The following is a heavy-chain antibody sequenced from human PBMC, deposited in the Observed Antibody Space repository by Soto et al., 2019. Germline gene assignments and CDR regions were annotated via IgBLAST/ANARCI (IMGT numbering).Heavy chain of an antibody. CDR1: GGTFSSYA. V-gene: IGHV1-69*06. CDR3: ARDFLSVAGLYYYGMDV. CDR2: TIPIFGTA. Sequence: ASVKVSCKASGGTFSSYAISWVRQAPGQGLEWMGGTIPIFGTANYAQKFQGRVTITADKSTSTAYMELSSLRSEDTAVYYCARDFLSVAGLYYYGMDVWGQGTTVTVSS. J-gene: IGHJ6*02. D-gene: IGHD6-19*01.